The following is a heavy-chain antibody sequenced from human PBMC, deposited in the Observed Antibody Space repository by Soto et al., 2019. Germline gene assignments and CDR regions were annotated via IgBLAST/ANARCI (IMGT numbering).Heavy chain of an antibody. Sequence: AGGSLRLSCAASGFTFSNYDMHWVRQATGKGLEWVSAIEIAGKTFYPGSVEGRFTISRDNGKNSLYLQMSSLTVGDTAVYYCAREGERGSGDATDALDIWGQGTLVTVSS. J-gene: IGHJ3*02. CDR1: GFTFSNYD. V-gene: IGHV3-13*01. D-gene: IGHD1-1*01. CDR3: AREGERGSGDATDALDI. CDR2: IEIAGKT.